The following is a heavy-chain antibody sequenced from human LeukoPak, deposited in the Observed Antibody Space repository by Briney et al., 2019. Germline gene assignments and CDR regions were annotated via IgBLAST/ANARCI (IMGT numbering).Heavy chain of an antibody. V-gene: IGHV4-39*07. D-gene: IGHD1-26*01. Sequence: PSETLSLTCTVSGGSVGSGSYYWSWIRQSPGQGLEWIGNVYYSGSAYYNPSLKSRVTISVDTSKNQFSLKLSSVTAADTAVYYCASPVGATTGDYWGQGTLVTVSS. CDR3: ASPVGATTGDY. CDR1: GGSVGSGSYY. J-gene: IGHJ4*02. CDR2: VYYSGSA.